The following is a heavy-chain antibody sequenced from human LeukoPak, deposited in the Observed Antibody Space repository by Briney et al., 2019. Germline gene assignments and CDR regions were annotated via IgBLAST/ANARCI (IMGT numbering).Heavy chain of an antibody. CDR3: ARTIACDY. J-gene: IGHJ4*02. D-gene: IGHD6-13*01. CDR2: ISNSSSTI. Sequence: GGSLRLSCAASGFTFSYYSMNWVRQAPGKGLEWDSYISNSSSTIYYADSVKGRFTISRDNAKNSLYLQMNSLRAEDTAVYYCARTIACDYWGQGTLVAVSS. V-gene: IGHV3-48*01. CDR1: GFTFSYYS.